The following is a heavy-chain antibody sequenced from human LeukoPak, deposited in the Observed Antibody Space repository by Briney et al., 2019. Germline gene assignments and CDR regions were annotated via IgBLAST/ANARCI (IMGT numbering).Heavy chain of an antibody. CDR3: ARHYDSSGYWYYFDY. CDR2: INHSGST. V-gene: IGHV4-34*01. J-gene: IGHJ4*02. D-gene: IGHD3-22*01. Sequence: SETLSLTCAVYGGSFSVYYWSWIRQPPGKGLEWIGEINHSGSTNYNPSLKSRVTISVDTSKNQFSLKLSSVTAADAAVYYCARHYDSSGYWYYFDYWGQGALVTVSS. CDR1: GGSFSVYY.